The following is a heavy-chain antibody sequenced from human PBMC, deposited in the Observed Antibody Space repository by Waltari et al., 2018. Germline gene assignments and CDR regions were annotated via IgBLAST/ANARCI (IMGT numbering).Heavy chain of an antibody. Sequence: QVQLVQSGAEVKKPGASVKVSCKASGSTFTSYDINWMRQATGQGLEWMGWINPNSGNTGYAQKFQGRVTMTRNTSISTAYMELSSLRSEDTAVYYCARPYCSSTSCYQAFDIWGQGTMVTVSS. CDR1: GSTFTSYD. D-gene: IGHD2-2*01. CDR2: INPNSGNT. V-gene: IGHV1-8*01. J-gene: IGHJ3*02. CDR3: ARPYCSSTSCYQAFDI.